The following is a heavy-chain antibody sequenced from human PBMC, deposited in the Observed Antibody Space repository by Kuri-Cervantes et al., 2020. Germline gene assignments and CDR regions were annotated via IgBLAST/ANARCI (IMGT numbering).Heavy chain of an antibody. Sequence: SETLSLTCTVSGGSISSYYWSWIRQPPGKGLEWIGYIYYSGSTNYNPSLKSRVTISVDTSKNQFSLKLSSVTAADTAVYYCARGVKERASDIWGQGTMVTVSS. V-gene: IGHV4-59*01. J-gene: IGHJ3*02. CDR3: ARGVKERASDI. CDR1: GGSISSYY. D-gene: IGHD3-10*01. CDR2: IYYSGST.